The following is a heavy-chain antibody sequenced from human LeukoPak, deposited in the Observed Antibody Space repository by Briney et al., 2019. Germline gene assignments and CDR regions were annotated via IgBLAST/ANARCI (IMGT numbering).Heavy chain of an antibody. Sequence: ASVKVSCKASGYTFSDYYMHWVRQAPGQGLEWMGWINPNNGVTDYAQKFQGRVTMTRDTSISTIYMELSRLRSDDTAVFYCATGRYDFWSGRTTVFDYWGQGTLVTVSS. CDR3: ATGRYDFWSGRTTVFDY. CDR1: GYTFSDYY. CDR2: INPNNGVT. V-gene: IGHV1-2*02. J-gene: IGHJ4*02. D-gene: IGHD3-3*01.